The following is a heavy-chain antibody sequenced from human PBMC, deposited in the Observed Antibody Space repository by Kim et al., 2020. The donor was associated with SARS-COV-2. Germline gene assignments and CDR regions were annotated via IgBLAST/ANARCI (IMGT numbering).Heavy chain of an antibody. D-gene: IGHD1-26*01. J-gene: IGHJ6*02. CDR2: ISWDGGST. CDR1: GFTFDDYT. V-gene: IGHV3-43*01. CDR3: AKDSGRDYYYYYGMDV. Sequence: GGSLRLSCAASGFTFDDYTMHWVRQAPGKGLEWVSLISWDGGSTYYADSVKGRFTISRDNSKNSLYLQMNSLRTEDTALYYCAKDSGRDYYYYYGMDVWGQGTTVTVSS.